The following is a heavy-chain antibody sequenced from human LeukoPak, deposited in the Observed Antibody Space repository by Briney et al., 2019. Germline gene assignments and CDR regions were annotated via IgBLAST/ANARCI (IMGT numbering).Heavy chain of an antibody. CDR1: GASINNYY. V-gene: IGHV4-59*01. D-gene: IGHD1-1*01. CDR3: ARDSAAGSYYYYTDV. Sequence: SETLSLTCTVSGASINNYYWSWIRQSPEKGLEWIGYISHSGSTHYNPSLKSRITISVDTSKIHFSLNLTSVTAADTAVYYCARDSAAGSYYYYTDVWGKGTTVTISS. CDR2: ISHSGST. J-gene: IGHJ6*03.